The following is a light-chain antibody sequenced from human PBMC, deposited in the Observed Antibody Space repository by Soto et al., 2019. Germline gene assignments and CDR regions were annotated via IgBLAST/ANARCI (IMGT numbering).Light chain of an antibody. J-gene: IGLJ1*01. CDR1: SSDVGAYNF. V-gene: IGLV2-14*03. CDR2: NVY. CDR3: SAYTVSRTYV. Sequence: QSALTQPASVSGSPGQSITISCTGTSSDVGAYNFVPWHQQHPGKAPKLMIYNVYDRPSGISYRFSGSKSGNTASLTISGLQGEDEADYYCSAYTVSRTYVFGTGTKLTVL.